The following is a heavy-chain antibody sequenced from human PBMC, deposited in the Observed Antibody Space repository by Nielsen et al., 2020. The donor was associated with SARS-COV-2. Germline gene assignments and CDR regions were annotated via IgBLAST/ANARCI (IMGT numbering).Heavy chain of an antibody. CDR1: GYTSTNFH. D-gene: IGHD3-16*02. Sequence: ASVKVSCKASGYTSTNFHIHWVRQAPGQSLEWMGWIQVGIGNTKYSPKFQGRVTFTSDTSATTALMELSSLKSEDTAVYFCVIVTAALAFDPWGQGSLVTVSS. CDR2: IQVGIGNT. CDR3: VIVTAALAFDP. J-gene: IGHJ5*02. V-gene: IGHV1-3*01.